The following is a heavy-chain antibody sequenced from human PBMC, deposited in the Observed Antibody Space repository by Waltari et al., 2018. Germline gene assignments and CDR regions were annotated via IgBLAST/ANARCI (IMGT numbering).Heavy chain of an antibody. Sequence: EVQLVESGGGLVKPGGSLRLSCAASGFTFSSYSMNWVRQAPGKGLEGVSSISSSSSYIYYADSVKGRFIISRDNAKNSLYLQMNSLRAEDTAVYYCARSYCGGDCYFDYWGQGTLVTVSS. CDR2: ISSSSSYI. V-gene: IGHV3-21*01. D-gene: IGHD2-21*01. J-gene: IGHJ4*02. CDR1: GFTFSSYS. CDR3: ARSYCGGDCYFDY.